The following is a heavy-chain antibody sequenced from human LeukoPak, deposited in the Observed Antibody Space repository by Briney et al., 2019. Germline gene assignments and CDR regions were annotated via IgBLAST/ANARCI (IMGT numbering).Heavy chain of an antibody. Sequence: GGSLRLSCAASGFTFSSYWMSWVRQAPGKGLEWVANIKQDGSEKYYVDSVKGRFTISRDNAKNSLYLQMNSLKTEDTAVYYCTRDFSGSYPLNQDYWGQGTLVTVSS. V-gene: IGHV3-7*03. CDR3: TRDFSGSYPLNQDY. D-gene: IGHD1-26*01. J-gene: IGHJ4*02. CDR1: GFTFSSYW. CDR2: IKQDGSEK.